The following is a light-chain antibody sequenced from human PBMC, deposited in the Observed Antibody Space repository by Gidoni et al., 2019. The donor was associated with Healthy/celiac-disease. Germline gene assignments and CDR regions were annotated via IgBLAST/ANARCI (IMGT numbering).Light chain of an antibody. CDR2: AAS. V-gene: IGKV1-6*01. Sequence: AIQMTQSPSSLSASVGDRVTITCRASQGIRNDLGWYQQKPGKAPKLLIYAASSLQSGVPSRFSGSASGTDFTLTISSLQPEDFATYYCLPDYNYPRTFGQGTKVEIK. J-gene: IGKJ1*01. CDR1: QGIRND. CDR3: LPDYNYPRT.